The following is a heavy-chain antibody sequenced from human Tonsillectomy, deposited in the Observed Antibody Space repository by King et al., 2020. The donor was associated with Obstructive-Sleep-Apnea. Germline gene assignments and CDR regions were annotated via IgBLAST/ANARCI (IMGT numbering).Heavy chain of an antibody. Sequence: VQLVESGGGVVRPGGSLRLSCAASGFTFDDYGMSWVRQAPGKGLEWVSGINWNGGSTGYADSVKGRFTISRDNAKNSLYLQMNSLRAEDTALYHCARGMHCSGGSCYKGFYYYYYYGMDVWGQGTTVTVSS. D-gene: IGHD2-15*01. J-gene: IGHJ6*02. CDR2: INWNGGST. CDR3: ARGMHCSGGSCYKGFYYYYYYGMDV. CDR1: GFTFDDYG. V-gene: IGHV3-20*01.